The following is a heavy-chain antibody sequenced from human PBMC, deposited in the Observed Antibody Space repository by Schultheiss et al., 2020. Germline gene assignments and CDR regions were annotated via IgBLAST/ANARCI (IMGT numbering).Heavy chain of an antibody. CDR1: GGSFSGYY. CDR3: ARMYYYDSSGYYYGGYYYYGMDV. Sequence: GSLRLSCAVYGGSFSGYYWSWIRQPPGKGLEWIGEINHSGSTNYNPSLKSRVTISVDTSKNQFSLKLSSVTAADTAVYYCARMYYYDSSGYYYGGYYYYGMDVWGQGTTVTVSS. V-gene: IGHV4-34*01. J-gene: IGHJ6*02. CDR2: INHSGST. D-gene: IGHD3-22*01.